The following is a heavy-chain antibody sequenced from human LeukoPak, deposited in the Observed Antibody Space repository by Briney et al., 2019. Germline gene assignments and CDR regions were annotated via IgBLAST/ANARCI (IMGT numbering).Heavy chain of an antibody. D-gene: IGHD2-2*01. CDR1: GYSISSGYY. V-gene: IGHV4-61*02. CDR2: IYTSGST. J-gene: IGHJ4*02. Sequence: SETLSLTCIVSGYSISSGYYWSWIRQPAGKGLEWIGRIYTSGSTNYNPSLKSRVTISVDTSKNQFSLRLSSVTAADTAAYYCAREIGYCGSTSCPFDSWGQGTLVTVSS. CDR3: AREIGYCGSTSCPFDS.